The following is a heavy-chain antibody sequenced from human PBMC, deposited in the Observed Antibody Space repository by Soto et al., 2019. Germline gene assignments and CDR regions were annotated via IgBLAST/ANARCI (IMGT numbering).Heavy chain of an antibody. CDR1: GFTFSSYG. J-gene: IGHJ3*02. Sequence: QVQLVESGGGVVQPGRSLRLSCAASGFTFSSYGMHWVRQAPGKGLEWVAVISYDGSNKYYADSVKGRFTISRDNSKNALDLQMNSLRAEDTAVYYCAKDQEQGLVDAFDILGQGTMVTVSS. CDR2: ISYDGSNK. CDR3: AKDQEQGLVDAFDI. D-gene: IGHD6-19*01. V-gene: IGHV3-30*18.